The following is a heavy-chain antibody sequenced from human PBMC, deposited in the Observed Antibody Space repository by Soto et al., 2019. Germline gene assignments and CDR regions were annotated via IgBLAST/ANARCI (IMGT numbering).Heavy chain of an antibody. Sequence: QVQLQESGPGLVKPSETLSLTCTVSGVSITNYYCSWFRQPPGKGLEWIGYIQYNGYSAYNPSLKRRVTMSMDTPKTQLSLILESVTATDTAVYYCARHGFGSLHGLVDVWGQGTTVIVSS. V-gene: IGHV4-59*08. J-gene: IGHJ6*02. CDR3: ARHGFGSLHGLVDV. CDR1: GVSITNYY. CDR2: IQYNGYS. D-gene: IGHD3-10*01.